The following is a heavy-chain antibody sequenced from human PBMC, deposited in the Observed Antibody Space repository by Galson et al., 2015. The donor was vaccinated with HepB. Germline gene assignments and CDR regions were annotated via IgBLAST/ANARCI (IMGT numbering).Heavy chain of an antibody. CDR2: IIPIFGTA. V-gene: IGHV1-69*13. D-gene: IGHD1-26*01. CDR1: GGTFSSYA. CDR3: ARVGGSYYYYFDY. Sequence: SVKVSCKASGGTFSSYAISWVRQAPGQGLEWMGGIIPIFGTANYAQKFQGRVTITADESTSTAYMELSSLRSEDTAVYYCARVGGSYYYYFDYWGQGTLVTVSS. J-gene: IGHJ4*02.